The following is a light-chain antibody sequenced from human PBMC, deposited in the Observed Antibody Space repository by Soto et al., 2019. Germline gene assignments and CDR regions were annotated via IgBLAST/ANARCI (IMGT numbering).Light chain of an antibody. CDR3: QQRSIWPRLT. J-gene: IGKJ4*01. CDR2: DAS. Sequence: EIVLTQSPATLSLSPGERATLSCRASQSVSSYLAWYQQKPGQAPRLLIYDASNRATGIPARFSGSGSGTDFTLTISSLEPEDFAVYYCQQRSIWPRLTFGGGTKAEIK. V-gene: IGKV3-11*01. CDR1: QSVSSY.